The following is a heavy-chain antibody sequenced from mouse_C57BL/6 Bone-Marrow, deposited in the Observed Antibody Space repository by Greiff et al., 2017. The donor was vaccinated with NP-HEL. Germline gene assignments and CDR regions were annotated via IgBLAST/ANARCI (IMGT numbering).Heavy chain of an antibody. J-gene: IGHJ3*01. CDR3: ARDPFAY. CDR1: GYSITSGYY. Sequence: EVQLQESGPGLVKPSQSLSLTCSVTGYSITSGYYWNWIRQFPGNKLEWMGYISEDGSTNYNPSLKNRISITRDTSKNQFFLKLNSVTTEDTATYYCARDPFAYGGQGTLVTVSA. CDR2: ISEDGST. V-gene: IGHV3-6*01.